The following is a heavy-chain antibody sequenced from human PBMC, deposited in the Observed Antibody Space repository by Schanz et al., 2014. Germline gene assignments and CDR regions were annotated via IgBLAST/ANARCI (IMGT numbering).Heavy chain of an antibody. D-gene: IGHD3-10*01. V-gene: IGHV1-69*02. CDR2: IIPVLNIA. CDR1: GGTFSSYT. J-gene: IGHJ6*02. Sequence: QLQLVQSGAEVKKPGSSVKVSCKLSGGTFSSYTISWMRQAPGQGLEWMGKIIPVLNIATYAQRFQGRVSITADKSTSTAYMELTSLRSEDTAVYYCARAKRFGDMDVWGQGTTVTVSS. CDR3: ARAKRFGDMDV.